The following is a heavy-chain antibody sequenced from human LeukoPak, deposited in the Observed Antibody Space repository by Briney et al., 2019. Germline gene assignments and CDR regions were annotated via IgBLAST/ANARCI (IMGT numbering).Heavy chain of an antibody. D-gene: IGHD3-16*02. CDR2: ISSSSSYI. Sequence: GGSLRLSCAASGFTFSSYSMSWVRQAPGKGLEWVSSISSSSSYIYYADSVKGRFTISRDNAKNSLYLQMNSLRAEDTAVYYCATGHPLYVWGSYRHIRGFDYWGQATLVTVSS. J-gene: IGHJ4*02. CDR1: GFTFSSYS. V-gene: IGHV3-21*01. CDR3: ATGHPLYVWGSYRHIRGFDY.